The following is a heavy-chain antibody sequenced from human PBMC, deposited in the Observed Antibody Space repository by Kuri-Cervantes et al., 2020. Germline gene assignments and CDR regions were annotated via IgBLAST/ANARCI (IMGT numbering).Heavy chain of an antibody. J-gene: IGHJ4*02. CDR2: IYSGGST. CDR1: GFTVSSNY. CDR3: ARDPPGGWTDY. D-gene: IGHD6-19*01. Sequence: GESLKISCAASGFTVSSNYMSWVRQAPGKGPEWVSVIYSGGSTYYADSVKGRFTISRDNSKNTLYLQMNSLRAEDTAVYYCARDPPGGWTDYWGQGTLVTVSS. V-gene: IGHV3-53*01.